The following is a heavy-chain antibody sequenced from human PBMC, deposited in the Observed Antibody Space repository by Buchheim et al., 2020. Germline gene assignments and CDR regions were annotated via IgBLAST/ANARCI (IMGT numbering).Heavy chain of an antibody. D-gene: IGHD3-10*01. J-gene: IGHJ6*02. CDR2: IYYSGST. V-gene: IGHV4-31*01. Sequence: QVQLQESGPGLVKPSQTLSLTCTVSGVSISSGGYYWSWTRQHPGKGLEWIGYIYYSGSTSYNPSLKSLVTISVDTPTNQFSLKLSCVNAADTAVYYCARAVGGSGSDYNRPGGLDVWGQGTT. CDR1: GVSISSGGYY. CDR3: ARAVGGSGSDYNRPGGLDV.